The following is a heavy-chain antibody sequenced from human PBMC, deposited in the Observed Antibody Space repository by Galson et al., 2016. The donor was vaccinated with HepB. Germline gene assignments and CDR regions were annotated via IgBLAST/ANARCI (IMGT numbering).Heavy chain of an antibody. D-gene: IGHD3-10*01. V-gene: IGHV3-23*01. J-gene: IGHJ6*02. CDR2: ISSGSTTT. CDR1: GFAFSTYA. CDR3: AKDLWADYDGSGRDTQKYGMDV. Sequence: SLRLSCAASGFAFSTYAMTWVRQAPGKGLEWVSDISSGSTTTSSADSVKGRFTISRDNSKNTLYLQMNSLRAEDTAVYYCAKDLWADYDGSGRDTQKYGMDVWGQGTTVIVSS.